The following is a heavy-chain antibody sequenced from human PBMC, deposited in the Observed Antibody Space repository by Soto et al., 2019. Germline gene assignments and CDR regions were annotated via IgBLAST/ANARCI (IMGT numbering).Heavy chain of an antibody. Sequence: QVTLKESGPVLVKPTETLTLTCTVSGFSLSNARMGVSWIRQPAGKALEWLAHIFSNDEKSYSTSLKSRLTISKDTSKSQVVLTMTNMDPVDTATYYCARMGRSGYFDYWGQGTLVTVSS. CDR3: ARMGRSGYFDY. CDR2: IFSNDEK. V-gene: IGHV2-26*01. D-gene: IGHD3-3*01. J-gene: IGHJ4*02. CDR1: GFSLSNARMG.